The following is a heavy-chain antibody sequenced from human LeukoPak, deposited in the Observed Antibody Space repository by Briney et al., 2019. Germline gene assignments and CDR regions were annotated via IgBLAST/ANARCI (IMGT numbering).Heavy chain of an antibody. Sequence: ASVKVSCKVSGYTLTELSMQWVRQAPGKGLEWMGGFDPEDGETIYAQKFQGRVTMTEDTSTDTAYMELSSLRCEDTAVYYCATDLMIANKYYYYGMDVWGQGTAVTVSS. J-gene: IGHJ6*02. CDR3: ATDLMIANKYYYYGMDV. CDR1: GYTLTELS. D-gene: IGHD3-22*01. CDR2: FDPEDGET. V-gene: IGHV1-24*01.